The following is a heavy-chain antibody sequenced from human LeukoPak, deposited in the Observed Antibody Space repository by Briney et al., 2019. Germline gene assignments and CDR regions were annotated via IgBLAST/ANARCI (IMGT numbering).Heavy chain of an antibody. D-gene: IGHD3-9*01. CDR3: ARDRTSQGYYDILTGLNWFDP. J-gene: IGHJ5*02. CDR2: XSAYNGNT. CDR1: GYTFTSYG. V-gene: IGHV1-18*04. Sequence: XXVSCKASGYTFTSYGISWVRQAPGQGLEWMXWXSAYNGNTNYAQKLQGRVTMTTDTSTSTAYMELRSLRSDDTAVYYCARDRTSQGYYDILTGLNWFDPWGQGTLVTVSS.